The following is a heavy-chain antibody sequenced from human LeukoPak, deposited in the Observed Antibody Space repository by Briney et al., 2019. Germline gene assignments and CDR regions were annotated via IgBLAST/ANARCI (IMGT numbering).Heavy chain of an antibody. CDR2: IYHSGST. CDR3: ARASTAMVGRYFDL. V-gene: IGHV4-30-2*01. D-gene: IGHD5-18*01. Sequence: SQTLSLTCAVSGGSISSGGYSWSWIRQPPGKGLEWIGYIYHSGSTYYNPSLKSRVTISVDRSKNQFSLKLSSVTAADTAVYYCARASTAMVGRYFDLWGRGTLVTVSS. CDR1: GGSISSGGYS. J-gene: IGHJ2*01.